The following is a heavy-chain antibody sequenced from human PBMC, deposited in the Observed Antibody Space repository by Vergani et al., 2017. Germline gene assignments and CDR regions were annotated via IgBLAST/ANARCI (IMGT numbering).Heavy chain of an antibody. J-gene: IGHJ4*02. CDR3: AREQWLPIDYFDY. CDR2: ISWNSGAV. CDR1: GITFWKFG. D-gene: IGHD6-19*01. V-gene: IGHV3-9*01. Sequence: EVDLVESGGGLAQPGGSLRLSCEASGITFWKFGMHWVRQGPGKGLEWVSGISWNSGAVDYADSVRGRFTISRDNAKNSLFLEMNSLRFEDTAVYYCAREQWLPIDYFDYWGQGTLVTVSS.